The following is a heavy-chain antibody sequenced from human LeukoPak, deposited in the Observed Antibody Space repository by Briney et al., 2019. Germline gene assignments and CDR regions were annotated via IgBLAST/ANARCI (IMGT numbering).Heavy chain of an antibody. V-gene: IGHV3-7*01. J-gene: IGHJ4*02. CDR2: INLDGSER. CDR3: GRVIAGAIDY. D-gene: IGHD6-13*01. CDR1: GFTFSGHS. Sequence: GGSLRLSCAASGFTFSGHSMTWVRQAPGKGLEWVASINLDGSERFYVDFVKGRFTISRDNADNSMYLQMNSLRAEDTAVYYCGRVIAGAIDYWGQGTLVTVSS.